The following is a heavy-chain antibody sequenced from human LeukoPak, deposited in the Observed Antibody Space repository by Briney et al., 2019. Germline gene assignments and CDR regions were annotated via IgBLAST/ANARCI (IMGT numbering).Heavy chain of an antibody. Sequence: PSETLSLTCAVYGGSFSGYYWSWIRQPPGKGLEWIGEINHSGSTNYNPSLKSRVTISVDTSKNQFSLKLSSVSAADTALYYCARDTEGSTAWFLLRAFDIWGQGTMVTVSS. V-gene: IGHV4-34*01. CDR2: INHSGST. CDR1: GGSFSGYY. D-gene: IGHD3-22*01. CDR3: ARDTEGSTAWFLLRAFDI. J-gene: IGHJ3*02.